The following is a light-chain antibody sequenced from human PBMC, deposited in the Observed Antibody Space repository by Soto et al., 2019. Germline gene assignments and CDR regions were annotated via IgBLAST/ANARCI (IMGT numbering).Light chain of an antibody. CDR3: QQYNSYWT. CDR2: DAS. Sequence: DIQMTQSPSSLSASVGDRVTITCRARQTINTYLNWYQQTPGTAPKLLIYDASSLESGVPSRFSGSGSGTEFTLTINSLQPDDFATYYCQQYNSYWTFGQGTKVDIK. J-gene: IGKJ1*01. V-gene: IGKV1-5*01. CDR1: QTINTY.